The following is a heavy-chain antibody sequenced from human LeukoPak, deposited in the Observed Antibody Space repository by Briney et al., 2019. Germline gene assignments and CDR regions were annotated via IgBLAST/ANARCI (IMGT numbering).Heavy chain of an antibody. D-gene: IGHD2-15*01. J-gene: IGHJ4*02. Sequence: PGGSLRLSCAASGFTFSSYGMHWVRQAPGKGLEWVAFIRYDGSNKYYADSVKGRFTISRDNSKNTLYLQMNSLRAEDTAVYYCAKDGEGYCSGGSCYMRAIDYWGQGTLVTVSS. V-gene: IGHV3-30*02. CDR2: IRYDGSNK. CDR3: AKDGEGYCSGGSCYMRAIDY. CDR1: GFTFSSYG.